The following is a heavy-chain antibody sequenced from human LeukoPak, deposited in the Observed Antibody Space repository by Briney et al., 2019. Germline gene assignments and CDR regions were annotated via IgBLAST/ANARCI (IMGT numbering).Heavy chain of an antibody. V-gene: IGHV3-23*01. Sequence: GGSLRLSCAASGFTFSSYAMNWVRQAPGKGPEWVSGSSGSGGSTFYADSVKGRFTMSRDNSKDTLYLQTNSLRADDTAMYYCARSGGYSYIENFDYWGQGTLVTVSS. CDR2: SSGSGGST. D-gene: IGHD5-18*01. CDR3: ARSGGYSYIENFDY. CDR1: GFTFSSYA. J-gene: IGHJ4*02.